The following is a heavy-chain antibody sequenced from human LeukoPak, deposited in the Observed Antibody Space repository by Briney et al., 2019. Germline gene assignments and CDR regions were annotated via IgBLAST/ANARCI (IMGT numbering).Heavy chain of an antibody. D-gene: IGHD1-1*01. V-gene: IGHV4-4*09. Sequence: SATLSLTCTVSGDPINNHYWSWIRRPPGKGLEWIGFIYTRGSTNYNPSLKSRVTMSGDTSKNQVSLTLNYVTAADTAVYYCARHWIETTKTYSYWFDPWGQGTLVTVSS. CDR3: ARHWIETTKTYSYWFDP. CDR2: IYTRGST. J-gene: IGHJ5*02. CDR1: GDPINNHY.